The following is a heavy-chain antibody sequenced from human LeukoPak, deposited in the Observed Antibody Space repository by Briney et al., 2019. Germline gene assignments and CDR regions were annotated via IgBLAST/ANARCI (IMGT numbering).Heavy chain of an antibody. V-gene: IGHV1-69*04. D-gene: IGHD6-13*01. CDR1: GGTFSSYA. J-gene: IGHJ4*02. CDR2: IIPILGIA. CDR3: ARDLGAAGHEGGDY. Sequence: ASVKVSCKASGGTFSSYAISWVRQAPGQGLEWMERIIPILGIANYAQKFQGRVTITADKSTSTAYMELSSLRSEDTAVYYCARDLGAAGHEGGDYWGQGTLVTVSS.